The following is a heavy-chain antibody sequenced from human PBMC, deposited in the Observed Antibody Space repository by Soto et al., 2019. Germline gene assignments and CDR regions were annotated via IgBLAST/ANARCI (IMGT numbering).Heavy chain of an antibody. V-gene: IGHV1-18*01. D-gene: IGHD3-10*01. CDR3: ARTISGVTFDP. CDR2: ISAYNGNT. Sequence: ASVKVSCKASGYTFTRYGIGWVRQAPGQGLEWVGWISAYNGNTNYAQKLQGRVTMTTDTSTSTAYMELRSLRSDDTAVYYCARTISGVTFDPWGQGTLVTVSS. CDR1: GYTFTRYG. J-gene: IGHJ5*02.